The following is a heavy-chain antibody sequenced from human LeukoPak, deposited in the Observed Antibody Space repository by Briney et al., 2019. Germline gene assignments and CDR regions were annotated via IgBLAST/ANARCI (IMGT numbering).Heavy chain of an antibody. J-gene: IGHJ5*02. Sequence: PSETLSLTCTVSGGSISSSSYYWAWIRQPPGKGLEWIGTIYYSGSTYYNASLKSRVTISVDTSKNQFSLKLSSVTAADTAVYYCASTYCSGGSCYHNWFDPWGQGTLVTVSS. CDR3: ASTYCSGGSCYHNWFDP. CDR1: GGSISSSSYY. D-gene: IGHD2-15*01. CDR2: IYYSGST. V-gene: IGHV4-39*07.